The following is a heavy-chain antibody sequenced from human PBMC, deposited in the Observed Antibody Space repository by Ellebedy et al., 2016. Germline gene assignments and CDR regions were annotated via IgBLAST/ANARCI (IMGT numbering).Heavy chain of an antibody. Sequence: GGSLRLSCAASGFTFSSYGMPWVRQAPGKGLEWVAVIWYDGSNKYYADSVKGRFTISRDNSKNTLYLQMNSLRAEDTAVYYCAKLGGHDYGDQPFDYWGQGTLVTVSS. V-gene: IGHV3-33*06. J-gene: IGHJ4*02. CDR2: IWYDGSNK. D-gene: IGHD4-17*01. CDR1: GFTFSSYG. CDR3: AKLGGHDYGDQPFDY.